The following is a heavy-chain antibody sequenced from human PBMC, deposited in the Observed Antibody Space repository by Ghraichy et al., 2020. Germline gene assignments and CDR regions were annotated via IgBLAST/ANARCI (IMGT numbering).Heavy chain of an antibody. J-gene: IGHJ4*02. CDR1: GGSISTYS. V-gene: IGHV4-59*01. Sequence: TLSLTCTVSGGSISTYSWSWIRQPPGKGLEWIGYISYSASTNYNPSLKSRVTISVDTSKNQFSLKLSSVTAADTAVYYCARLNSPGYFPYWGQGTPVTVSS. CDR2: ISYSAST. D-gene: IGHD3-22*01. CDR3: ARLNSPGYFPY.